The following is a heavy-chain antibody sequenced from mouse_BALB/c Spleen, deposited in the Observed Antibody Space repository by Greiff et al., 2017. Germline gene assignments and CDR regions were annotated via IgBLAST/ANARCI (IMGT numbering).Heavy chain of an antibody. CDR3: TLYYGSSYGFAY. V-gene: IGHV1-15*01. J-gene: IGHJ3*01. Sequence: QVQLQQSGAELVRPGASVTLSCKASGYTFTDYEMHWVKQTPVHGLEWIGAIDPETGGTAYNQKFKGKATLTADKSSSTAYMELRSLTSEDSAVYYCTLYYGSSYGFAYGGQGTLVTVSA. D-gene: IGHD1-1*01. CDR2: IDPETGGT. CDR1: GYTFTDYE.